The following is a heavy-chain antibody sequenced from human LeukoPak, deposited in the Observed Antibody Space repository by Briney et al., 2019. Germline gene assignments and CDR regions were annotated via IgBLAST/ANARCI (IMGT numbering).Heavy chain of an antibody. D-gene: IGHD3-3*01. J-gene: IGHJ4*02. Sequence: SETLSLTCAVSGSSISSGYYWGWIRQPPGKGLEWIGSIYHSGSTYYNPSLKSRVTISVDTSKNQFSLKLSSVTAADTAVYYCARRDDFYYFDYWGQGTLVTVSS. V-gene: IGHV4-38-2*01. CDR1: GSSISSGYY. CDR3: ARRDDFYYFDY. CDR2: IYHSGST.